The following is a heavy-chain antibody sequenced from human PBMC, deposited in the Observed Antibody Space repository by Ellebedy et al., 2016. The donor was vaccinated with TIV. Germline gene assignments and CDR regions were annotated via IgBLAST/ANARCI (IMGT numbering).Heavy chain of an antibody. V-gene: IGHV4-31*03. CDR3: ARNKSFVLMSSGAFDM. D-gene: IGHD2-8*01. Sequence: LRLSCTVSGGSISSGAFYWTWIRQQPGKGLEWIGNIYYSGSTYYNPSLKSRVTISLDTSKNQFSLRLSSVTAADTAVYYCARNKSFVLMSSGAFDMWGQGTLVTVSS. CDR2: IYYSGST. J-gene: IGHJ3*02. CDR1: GGSISSGAFY.